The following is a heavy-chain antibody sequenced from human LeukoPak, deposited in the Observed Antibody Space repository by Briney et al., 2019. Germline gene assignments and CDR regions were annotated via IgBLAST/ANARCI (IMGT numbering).Heavy chain of an antibody. D-gene: IGHD3-3*01. Sequence: GGSLRLSCAASGFTFSTYWMNWVRQAPGKGLEWVANIKENGNDKYYVDSVKGRFTISRDNGKNSLYLQMNNLRAEDTAVYYCARDGSLGVPIYHHLMDVWGKGTTVTVSS. CDR3: ARDGSLGVPIYHHLMDV. V-gene: IGHV3-7*01. CDR2: IKENGNDK. CDR1: GFTFSTYW. J-gene: IGHJ6*03.